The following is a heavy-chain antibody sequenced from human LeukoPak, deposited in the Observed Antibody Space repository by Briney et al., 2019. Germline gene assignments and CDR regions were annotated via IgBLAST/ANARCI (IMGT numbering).Heavy chain of an antibody. Sequence: GGSLRLSCEASGFSLSGSWMRWVRQAPGKGLMWVSQSKYDGSTKSYAASVRGRFTISRDNAKNTLYLHMDSLRAEDTAVYYCARSDYFHNWGQGTMVVVSA. CDR2: SKYDGSTK. CDR3: ARSDYFHN. J-gene: IGHJ3*01. D-gene: IGHD2/OR15-2a*01. V-gene: IGHV3-74*01. CDR1: GFSLSGSW.